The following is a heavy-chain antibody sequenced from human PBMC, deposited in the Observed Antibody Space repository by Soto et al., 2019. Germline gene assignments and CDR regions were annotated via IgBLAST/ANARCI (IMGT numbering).Heavy chain of an antibody. D-gene: IGHD6-13*01. J-gene: IGHJ4*02. CDR2: ISWDGEK. CDR3: AHHYSSSWQQTYYFDY. CDR1: GFSLNTRGVG. V-gene: IGHV2-5*02. Sequence: ASGPTLVNPTQTLTLTCTFSGFSLNTRGVGVGWIRQPPGKALEWLALISWDGEKRYSPSLKSRLTITKDTSENQVVLTMTNMDPVDTATYYCAHHYSSSWQQTYYFDYWGQGTLVTVSS.